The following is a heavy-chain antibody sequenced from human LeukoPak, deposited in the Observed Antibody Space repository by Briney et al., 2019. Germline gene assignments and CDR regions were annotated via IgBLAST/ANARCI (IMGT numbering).Heavy chain of an antibody. CDR3: ARESGGAFDI. V-gene: IGHV4-34*01. D-gene: IGHD3-16*01. CDR2: INHSGST. J-gene: IGHJ3*02. Sequence: SETLSLTCAVYGGSFSGYYWSWIRQPPGKGLEWIGEINHSGSTNYNPSLKSRVTISVDTSKNQFSLELSSVTAADTAVYYCARESGGAFDIWGQGTMVTVSS. CDR1: GGSFSGYY.